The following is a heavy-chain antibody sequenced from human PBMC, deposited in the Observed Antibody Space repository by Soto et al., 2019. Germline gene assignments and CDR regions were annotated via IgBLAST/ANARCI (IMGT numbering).Heavy chain of an antibody. CDR2: ISGSGGST. V-gene: IGHV3-23*01. J-gene: IGHJ4*02. CDR3: AKHQSASCYDGSDS. D-gene: IGHD2-2*01. Sequence: GGSLRLSCAASGFTFSSYAMSWVRQAPGKGLEWVSAISGSGGSTYYADSVKGRFTISRDNSKNTLYLQMNSLRVEDTAVYYCAKHQSASCYDGSDSWGQGTVVTVSS. CDR1: GFTFSSYA.